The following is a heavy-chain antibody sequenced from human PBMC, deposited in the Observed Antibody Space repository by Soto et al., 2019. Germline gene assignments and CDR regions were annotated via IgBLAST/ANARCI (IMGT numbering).Heavy chain of an antibody. V-gene: IGHV1-2*02. CDR3: AREIVVVPAAIRTGYYGMDV. D-gene: IGHD2-2*02. J-gene: IGHJ6*02. CDR2: INPNSGGT. CDR1: GYTFTGYY. Sequence: ASVTVSCKGSGYTFTGYYMHWVRQAPGQGLEWMGWINPNSGGTNYAQKFQGRVTMTRDTSLSTAYMELSRLRSDDTAVYYCAREIVVVPAAIRTGYYGMDVWGQGTTVTV.